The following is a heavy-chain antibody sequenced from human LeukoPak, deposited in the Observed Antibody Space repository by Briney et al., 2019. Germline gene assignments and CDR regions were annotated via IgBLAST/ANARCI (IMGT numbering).Heavy chain of an antibody. CDR3: ARRRTTGTTGYFDY. CDR2: IYTSEST. V-gene: IGHV4-4*09. D-gene: IGHD1-1*01. Sequence: PSETLSLTCTVSGGSISDNYWSWIRQPPGKGLEWIGYIYTSESTNYNPSLKSRVTISVDTSKNQFSLMLSSVTAADTAFYYCARRRTTGTTGYFDYWGRGILVTVSS. J-gene: IGHJ4*02. CDR1: GGSISDNY.